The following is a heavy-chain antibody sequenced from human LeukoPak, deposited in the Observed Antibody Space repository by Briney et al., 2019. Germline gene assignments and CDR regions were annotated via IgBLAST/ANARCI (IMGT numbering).Heavy chain of an antibody. CDR2: ISGSGGST. V-gene: IGHV3-23*01. D-gene: IGHD6-13*01. CDR3: ASGGKYSSSWYEYYFDY. J-gene: IGHJ4*02. Sequence: PGGSLRLSCAASGFTFSSYAMSWVRQAPGKGLEWVSAISGSGGSTYYADSVKGRFTISRDNSKNTLYLQMNSLRAEDTAVYYCASGGKYSSSWYEYYFDYWGQGTLVTVSS. CDR1: GFTFSSYA.